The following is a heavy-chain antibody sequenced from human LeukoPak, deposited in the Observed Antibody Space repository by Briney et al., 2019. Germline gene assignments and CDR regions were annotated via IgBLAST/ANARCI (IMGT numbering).Heavy chain of an antibody. V-gene: IGHV4-61*02. Sequence: PSETLSLTCTVSGYSINSGYYWSWIRQPAGKGLEWIGRIYTSGSTNYNPSLKSRVTISVDTSKNQFSLKLSSVTATDTAVYYCAQIEMSTQVFDYWGQGTLVTVSS. J-gene: IGHJ4*02. D-gene: IGHD5-24*01. CDR3: AQIEMSTQVFDY. CDR1: GYSINSGYY. CDR2: IYTSGST.